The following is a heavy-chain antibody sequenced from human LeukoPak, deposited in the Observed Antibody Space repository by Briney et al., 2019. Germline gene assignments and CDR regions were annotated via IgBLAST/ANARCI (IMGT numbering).Heavy chain of an antibody. D-gene: IGHD3-10*01. CDR1: GYSISSGYY. CDR3: ARVRLWFGDHLDDY. J-gene: IGHJ4*02. CDR2: IYHGGST. V-gene: IGHV4-38-2*02. Sequence: ETLSLTCTVSGYSISSGYYWGWIRQPPGKGLEWIGSIYHGGSTYYNPSLKSRITMSVDTSKNQFSLKLTSVTAADTAVYYCARVRLWFGDHLDDYWGQGTLVTVSS.